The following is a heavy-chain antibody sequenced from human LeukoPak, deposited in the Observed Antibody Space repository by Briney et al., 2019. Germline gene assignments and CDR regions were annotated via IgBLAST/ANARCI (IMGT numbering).Heavy chain of an antibody. Sequence: GGSLRLSCAASGLTFSSYAMHWVRQAPGKGLEWVAVISYDGSNKYYADSVKGRFTISRDNSKNTLYLQMNSLRPEDTALYYCAKSKDSSSWYGRFHYGMDVWGLGTTVTVSS. V-gene: IGHV3-30-3*01. CDR2: ISYDGSNK. J-gene: IGHJ6*02. CDR3: AKSKDSSSWYGRFHYGMDV. D-gene: IGHD6-13*01. CDR1: GLTFSSYA.